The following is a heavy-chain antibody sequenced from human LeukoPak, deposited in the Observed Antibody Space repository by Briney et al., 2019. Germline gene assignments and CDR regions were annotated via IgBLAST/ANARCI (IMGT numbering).Heavy chain of an antibody. V-gene: IGHV4-59*01. CDR1: GGSITSYH. CDR2: MHCSGFT. Sequence: PSETLSLTCTVSGGSITSYHWTWIRQPPGKGLEWIGYMHCSGFTSYMPSLKSRVTISVDASKNQLSLKLNSVTAADTAVYFCARDAGTGWYFDLWGRGTLVTVSS. CDR3: ARDAGTGWYFDL. J-gene: IGHJ2*01. D-gene: IGHD3/OR15-3a*01.